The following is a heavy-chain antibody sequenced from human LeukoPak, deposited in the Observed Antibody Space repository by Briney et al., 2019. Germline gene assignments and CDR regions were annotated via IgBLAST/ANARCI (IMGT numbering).Heavy chain of an antibody. V-gene: IGHV1-69*13. Sequence: SVKVSCKASGGTFSSYAISWVRQAPGQGLEWMGRIIPIFGTANYAQKFQGRVTITADESTSTAYMELSSLRSEDTAVYYCARDLGITIMFTGVHGMDVWGQGTTVTVSS. D-gene: IGHD3-9*01. J-gene: IGHJ6*02. CDR1: GGTFSSYA. CDR2: IIPIFGTA. CDR3: ARDLGITIMFTGVHGMDV.